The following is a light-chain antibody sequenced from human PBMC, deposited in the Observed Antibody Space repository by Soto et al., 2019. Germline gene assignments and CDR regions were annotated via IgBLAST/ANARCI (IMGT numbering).Light chain of an antibody. Sequence: EIVMTQSPRSLPVTPGEPASISCRSSQSLLHSNGYNFLDLYLQKPGQSPQLLIYLGFNRPSGVPDRFSGSGSGTDFTLTISRVEAEDVGGYYCMQALQTPRTFGQGTKVEIK. J-gene: IGKJ1*01. CDR1: QSLLHSNGYNF. CDR2: LGF. V-gene: IGKV2-28*01. CDR3: MQALQTPRT.